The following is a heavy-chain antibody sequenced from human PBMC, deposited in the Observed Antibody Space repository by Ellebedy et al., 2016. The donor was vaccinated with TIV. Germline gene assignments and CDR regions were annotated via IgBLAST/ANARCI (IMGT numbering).Heavy chain of an antibody. J-gene: IGHJ3*02. V-gene: IGHV1-69*06. CDR2: IIPIFGTA. CDR3: ARGITTVTRFGAFDI. D-gene: IGHD4-17*01. Sequence: SVKVSCXASGGTFSSYAISWVRQAPGQGLEWMGGIIPIFGTANYAQKFQGRVTITADKSTSTAYMELSSLRSEDTAVYYCARGITTVTRFGAFDIWGQGTMVTVSS. CDR1: GGTFSSYA.